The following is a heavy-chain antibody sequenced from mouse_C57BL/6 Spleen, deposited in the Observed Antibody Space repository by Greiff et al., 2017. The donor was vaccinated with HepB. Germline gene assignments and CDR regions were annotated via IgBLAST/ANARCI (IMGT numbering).Heavy chain of an antibody. Sequence: QVQLQQSGAELVKPGASVKMSCKASGYTFTSYWITWVKQRPGQGLEWIGDIYPGSGSTNYNEKFKSKATLTVDTSSSTAYMQLSSLTSEDSAVYYCTSSSGYLGYFDYWGQGTTLTVSS. D-gene: IGHD3-2*02. J-gene: IGHJ2*01. V-gene: IGHV1-55*01. CDR2: IYPGSGST. CDR3: TSSSGYLGYFDY. CDR1: GYTFTSYW.